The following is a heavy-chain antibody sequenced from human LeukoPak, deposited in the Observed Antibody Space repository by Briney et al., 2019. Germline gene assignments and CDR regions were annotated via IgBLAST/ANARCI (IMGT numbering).Heavy chain of an antibody. Sequence: GRSLRLSCAASGFTFSSYAMHWVRQAPGKGLEWVAVISYDGSNKYYADSVKGRFTISRDNSKNTLYLQMNSLRAEDTAVYYCAKENPSDYSFDYWGQGTLVTVSS. CDR3: AKENPSDYSFDY. CDR2: ISYDGSNK. V-gene: IGHV3-30*04. D-gene: IGHD4/OR15-4a*01. CDR1: GFTFSSYA. J-gene: IGHJ4*02.